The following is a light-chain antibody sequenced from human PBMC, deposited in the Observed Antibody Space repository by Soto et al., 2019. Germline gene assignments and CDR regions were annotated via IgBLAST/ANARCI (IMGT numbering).Light chain of an antibody. CDR1: QSISSW. J-gene: IGKJ1*01. Sequence: DIQMTQSPSTLSASVGDRVTITCSASQSISSWLAWYQQKPGKAPKLLIYKASSLESGVPSRFSGSGSGTEFTLTISSLQPDDFATYYCQQYNSYSPWTFGQGTKVEIK. CDR3: QQYNSYSPWT. CDR2: KAS. V-gene: IGKV1-5*03.